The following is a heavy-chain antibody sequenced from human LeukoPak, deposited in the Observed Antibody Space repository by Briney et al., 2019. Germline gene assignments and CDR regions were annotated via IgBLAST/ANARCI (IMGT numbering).Heavy chain of an antibody. D-gene: IGHD6-19*01. CDR3: AKDQSSGWPNYFDY. Sequence: RGSLRLSCAASGFTVSSNYMSWVRQAPGKGLQWVSAISGSGGSTYYSDSVKGRFTISRDNSKSTLYLQMNSLRAEDTALYYCAKDQSSGWPNYFDYWGQGTLVTVSS. CDR2: ISGSGGST. CDR1: GFTVSSNY. J-gene: IGHJ4*02. V-gene: IGHV3-23*01.